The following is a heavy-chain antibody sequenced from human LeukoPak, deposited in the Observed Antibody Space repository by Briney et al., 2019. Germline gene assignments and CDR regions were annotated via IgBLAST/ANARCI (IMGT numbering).Heavy chain of an antibody. Sequence: PGGSLRLSCAASGFTFSSYGMHWVRQAPGKGLEWVAVIWYDGSNKYYADSVKGRFTISRDNSKNTLYLQMNSLRAEDTAVYYCARNNYDFWSGNKGPWFDPWGQGTLVTVSS. D-gene: IGHD3-3*01. J-gene: IGHJ5*02. CDR3: ARNNYDFWSGNKGPWFDP. V-gene: IGHV3-33*01. CDR1: GFTFSSYG. CDR2: IWYDGSNK.